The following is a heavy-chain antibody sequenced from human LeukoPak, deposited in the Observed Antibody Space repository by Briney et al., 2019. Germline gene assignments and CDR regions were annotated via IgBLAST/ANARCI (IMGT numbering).Heavy chain of an antibody. Sequence: SETLSLTCTVSGGSISSSSYYWGWIRQPPGKGLEWIGSIYYSGSTYYNPSLKSRVTISVDTSKNQFSLKLSSVTAAGTAVYYCARPRIVGATSYRRKDAFDIWGQGTMVTVSS. CDR2: IYYSGST. J-gene: IGHJ3*02. CDR1: GGSISSSSYY. V-gene: IGHV4-39*01. CDR3: ARPRIVGATSYRRKDAFDI. D-gene: IGHD1-26*01.